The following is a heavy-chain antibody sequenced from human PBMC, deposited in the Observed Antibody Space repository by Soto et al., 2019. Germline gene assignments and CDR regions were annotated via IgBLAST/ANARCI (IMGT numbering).Heavy chain of an antibody. J-gene: IGHJ4*02. CDR3: AREKRYYYDSSGPPGY. CDR2: ISYDGSNK. D-gene: IGHD3-22*01. CDR1: GFTFSSYA. Sequence: QAQLVESGGGVVQPGRSLRISCAASGFTFSSYAMYWVRQAPGKGLEWVAIISYDGSNKYYADSVKGRFTISRDNSKNTLYLQMNSLRAEDTAVYCCAREKRYYYDSSGPPGYWGQGTLVTVSS. V-gene: IGHV3-30-3*01.